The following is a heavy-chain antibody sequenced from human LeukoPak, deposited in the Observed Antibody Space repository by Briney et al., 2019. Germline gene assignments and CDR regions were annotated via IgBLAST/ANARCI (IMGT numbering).Heavy chain of an antibody. CDR2: INHSGST. J-gene: IGHJ4*02. D-gene: IGHD1-14*01. CDR1: GGSFSGYY. V-gene: IGHV4-34*01. Sequence: SETLSLTCAVYGGSFSGYYWSWIRQPPGKGLEWIGEINHSGSTNYNPSLKSRVTISVDTSKNQFSLKLSSVTAADTAVYYCARVRMAPGGDFDYWGQGTLVTVSS. CDR3: ARVRMAPGGDFDY.